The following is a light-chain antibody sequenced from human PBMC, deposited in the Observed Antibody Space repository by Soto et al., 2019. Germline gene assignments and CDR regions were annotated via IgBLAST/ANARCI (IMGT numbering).Light chain of an antibody. CDR1: NIGSKS. J-gene: IGLJ2*01. CDR3: QVWDSREV. CDR2: YDS. Sequence: SSELTQPPSVSVAPGKTARVTCGGYNIGSKSVHWYQQKPGQAPVLVIYYDSDRPSGIPERFSGSNSGNTATLTISRVEAGDEADYYCQVWDSREVFGGGTKLTVL. V-gene: IGLV3-21*04.